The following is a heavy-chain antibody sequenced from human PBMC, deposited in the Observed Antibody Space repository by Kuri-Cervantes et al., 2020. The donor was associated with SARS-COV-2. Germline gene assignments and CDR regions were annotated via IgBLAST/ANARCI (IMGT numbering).Heavy chain of an antibody. CDR3: ARRDAYNYDGWFDP. Sequence: SETLSLTCTVSGGSISSSSYYWGWIRQPPGKGLEWIGSIYYSGSTNYNPSLKSRVTISVDKSKDQFSLKLNSLTAADTAVYYCARRDAYNYDGWFDPWGQGTLVTVSS. V-gene: IGHV4-39*07. CDR2: IYYSGST. D-gene: IGHD5-24*01. J-gene: IGHJ5*02. CDR1: GGSISSSSYY.